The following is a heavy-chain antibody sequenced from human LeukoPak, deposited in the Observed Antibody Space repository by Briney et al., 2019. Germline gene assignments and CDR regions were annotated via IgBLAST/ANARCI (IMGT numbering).Heavy chain of an antibody. V-gene: IGHV4-61*02. CDR3: ARTVSSYNWYFDL. J-gene: IGHJ2*01. Sequence: SETLSLTCTVSGDSIISGSYYWSWIRQPAGKGLEWIGRIYASGSTNYNPSLKSRVTISVDKSKNQVSLKLSSVTAADTAVYYCARTVSSYNWYFDLWGRGTLVTVSS. CDR1: GDSIISGSYY. D-gene: IGHD4-11*01. CDR2: IYASGST.